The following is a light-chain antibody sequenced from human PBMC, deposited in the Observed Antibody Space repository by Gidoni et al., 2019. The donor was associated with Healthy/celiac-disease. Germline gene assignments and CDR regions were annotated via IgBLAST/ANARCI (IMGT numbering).Light chain of an antibody. CDR1: SSHIGSNY. Sequence: QSVLTPPPSASGTPGPRVTISCSGSSSHIGSNYVYWYQQPPGTAPKLLIYRNNQRPSGVPDRFSGSKSGTSASLAISGLRSEDEADYYCAAWDDSLSGSWVFGGGTKLTVL. CDR2: RNN. V-gene: IGLV1-47*01. CDR3: AAWDDSLSGSWV. J-gene: IGLJ3*02.